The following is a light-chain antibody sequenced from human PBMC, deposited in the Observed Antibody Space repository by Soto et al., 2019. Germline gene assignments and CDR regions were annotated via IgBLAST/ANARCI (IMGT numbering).Light chain of an antibody. CDR3: AAWDDSLNGHV. Sequence: QSVLTQPHSASGTPGQRVTISCSGSSSNIGTSSVHWFQQLPGTAPKLLISTTNQRPSGVPERFSGSKSGTSASLAISGLQSEEEADYYCAAWDDSLNGHVFRTGTKVTVL. CDR1: SSNIGTSS. CDR2: TTN. J-gene: IGLJ1*01. V-gene: IGLV1-44*01.